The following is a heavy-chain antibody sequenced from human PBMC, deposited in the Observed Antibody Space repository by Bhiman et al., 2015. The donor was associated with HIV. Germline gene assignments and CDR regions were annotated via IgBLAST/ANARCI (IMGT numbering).Heavy chain of an antibody. CDR3: AKDMTGELRHGLTERGWDY. CDR1: GFTFSSYS. D-gene: IGHD1-26*01. Sequence: EVQLVESGGGLVQPGGSLRLSCAASGFTFSSYSMNWVRLAPGKGLEWVSGISWNGASIGYADSVKGRFTISRDNAKNSLYLQMTSLRAEDTALYYCAKDMTGELRHGLTERGWDYWGQGTLVTVSS. J-gene: IGHJ4*02. CDR2: ISWNGASI. V-gene: IGHV3-9*01.